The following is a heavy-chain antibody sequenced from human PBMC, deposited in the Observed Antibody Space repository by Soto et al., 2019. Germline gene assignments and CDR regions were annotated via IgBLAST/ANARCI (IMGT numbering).Heavy chain of an antibody. J-gene: IGHJ6*02. V-gene: IGHV3-53*01. CDR2: IYSGGRT. CDR3: AIDTPVGGKYYGVDV. Sequence: LRLSFAVSEFIVNTNYMSWVRHTPGKGLEWVSVIYSGGRTRYADSVRGRFTISRDNSKNTLYLQMTSLRVDDAAIYYCAIDTPVGGKYYGVDVWGQGTAVTVSS. CDR1: EFIVNTNY. D-gene: IGHD1-1*01.